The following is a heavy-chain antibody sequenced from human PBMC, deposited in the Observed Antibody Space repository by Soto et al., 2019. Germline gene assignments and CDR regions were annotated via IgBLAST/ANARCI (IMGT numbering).Heavy chain of an antibody. J-gene: IGHJ5*02. V-gene: IGHV5-51*01. CDR2: IYPGDSDT. D-gene: IGHD2-2*02. CDR3: ARGAVEDIVVVPAAISWFDP. CDR1: GYSFTSYW. Sequence: GESLNISCKGSGYSFTSYWIGWVRQMPGQGLEWRGIIYPGDSDTRYSPSYQAQVTISADTSISTAYLQWSSLRASDTAMYYCARGAVEDIVVVPAAISWFDPWGQGTLVTVSS.